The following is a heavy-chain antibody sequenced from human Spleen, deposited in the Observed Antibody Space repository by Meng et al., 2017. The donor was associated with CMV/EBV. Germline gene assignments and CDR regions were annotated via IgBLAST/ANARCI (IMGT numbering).Heavy chain of an antibody. Sequence: ASVKVSCKASGYTFTDYYIHWVRQAPGQGLEWMGWISPHSGGTKYAQKFQGRVTMTGDASISTVYMELSRLRSDDTAVYYCASRGWDIVVLNDYYGMDVWGQGTTVTVSS. CDR3: ASRGWDIVVLNDYYGMDV. CDR1: GYTFTDYY. J-gene: IGHJ6*02. V-gene: IGHV1-2*02. D-gene: IGHD2-15*01. CDR2: ISPHSGGT.